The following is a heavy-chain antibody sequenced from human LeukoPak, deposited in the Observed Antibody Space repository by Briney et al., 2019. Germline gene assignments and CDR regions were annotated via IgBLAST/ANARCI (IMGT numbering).Heavy chain of an antibody. J-gene: IGHJ4*02. V-gene: IGHV3-30*18. Sequence: GGSLRLSCSASGFTFSSYGMHWVRQATGKGLEWVAVISYDGSNKYYADSVKGRFTISRDNSKTTLYLQMNGLRAEDTAVYYCAKDAHKWLREYYFDYWGQGTLVTVSS. CDR1: GFTFSSYG. CDR2: ISYDGSNK. D-gene: IGHD5-12*01. CDR3: AKDAHKWLREYYFDY.